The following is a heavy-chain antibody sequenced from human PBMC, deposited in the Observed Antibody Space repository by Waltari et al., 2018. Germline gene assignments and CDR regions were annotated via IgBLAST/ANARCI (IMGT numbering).Heavy chain of an antibody. CDR3: ARVLRGQTYGDRGRPYSYYYYYMDV. J-gene: IGHJ6*03. CDR2: FYSSGST. CDR1: GGSVSSYY. V-gene: IGHV4-4*07. Sequence: QVQLQESGPGLVKPSETLSLTCTVSGGSVSSYYWSWIRQPAGKGLEWIGRFYSSGSTNYTPSLKSRLTMSVDTSKNQFSLKLSSVTAADTAVYYCARVLRGQTYGDRGRPYSYYYYYMDVWGKGTTVTISS. D-gene: IGHD4-17*01.